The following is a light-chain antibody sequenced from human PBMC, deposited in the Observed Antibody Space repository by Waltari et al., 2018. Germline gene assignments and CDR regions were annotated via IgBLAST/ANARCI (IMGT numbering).Light chain of an antibody. Sequence: EIVLIQSPATLSLSPGERATLSCRASQSVSSYLAWYQPKPGQAPRLLIYGASNRATGIPARFSGSGSGTDFTLTISSLEPEDFAVYYCQQRTNWITFGQGTRLEIK. CDR3: QQRTNWIT. CDR2: GAS. V-gene: IGKV3-11*01. J-gene: IGKJ5*01. CDR1: QSVSSY.